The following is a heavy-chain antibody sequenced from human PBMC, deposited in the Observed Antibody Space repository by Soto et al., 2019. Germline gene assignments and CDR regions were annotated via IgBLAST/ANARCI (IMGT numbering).Heavy chain of an antibody. CDR3: AREGLGDDYGDDGSRLGYFDL. D-gene: IGHD4-17*01. CDR2: IWYDGSNK. J-gene: IGHJ2*01. V-gene: IGHV3-33*01. CDR1: GFTFSSYG. Sequence: ESGGGVVQPGRSLRLSCAASGFTFSSYGMHWVRQAPGKGLEWVAVIWYDGSNKYYADSVKGRFTISRDNSKNTLYLQMNSLRAEDTAVYYCAREGLGDDYGDDGSRLGYFDLWGRGTLVTVSS.